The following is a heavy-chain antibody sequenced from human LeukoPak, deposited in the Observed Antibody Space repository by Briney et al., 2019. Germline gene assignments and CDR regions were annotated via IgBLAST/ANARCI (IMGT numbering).Heavy chain of an antibody. CDR2: ISYDGSNK. D-gene: IGHD3-22*01. Sequence: PGGSLRLSSAASGFTFSSYAMHWVRQAPGKGLEWVAVISYDGSNKYYADSVKGRFTISRDNSKNTLYLQMNSLRAEDTAVYYCARAHGGTYYYDSSGYCDYWGQGTLVTVSS. CDR1: GFTFSSYA. CDR3: ARAHGGTYYYDSSGYCDY. V-gene: IGHV3-30-3*01. J-gene: IGHJ4*02.